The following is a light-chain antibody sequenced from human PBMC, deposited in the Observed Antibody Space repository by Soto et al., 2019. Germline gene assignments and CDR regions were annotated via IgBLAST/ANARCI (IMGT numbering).Light chain of an antibody. V-gene: IGLV1-51*01. CDR3: VTWDTSLSAADVV. J-gene: IGLJ2*01. Sequence: QSVLTQPPSGSAAPGQEVSISCSGTRSNIGNNYVSWYQHLPGTAHKLLIYDNNKRSSGIPDRFSGSKSGTSATLGITGLLTGAEANYFCVTWDTSLSAADVVFCGGTKVTVL. CDR2: DNN. CDR1: RSNIGNNY.